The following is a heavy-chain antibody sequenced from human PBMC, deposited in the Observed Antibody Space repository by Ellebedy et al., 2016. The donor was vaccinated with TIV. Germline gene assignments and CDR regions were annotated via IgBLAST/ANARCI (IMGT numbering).Heavy chain of an antibody. Sequence: SQTLSLTCVISGDNVSSTSIAWNWTRQSPSRGLEWLGRTYYKSKWYHDYAVSVKSRITFNPDTSKNQFSLHLNSVTPEDTAVYYCAGSTGYYYGLDVWGQGTTVTVSS. CDR3: AGSTGYYYGLDV. CDR2: TYYKSKWYH. V-gene: IGHV6-1*01. J-gene: IGHJ6*02. CDR1: GDNVSSTSIA.